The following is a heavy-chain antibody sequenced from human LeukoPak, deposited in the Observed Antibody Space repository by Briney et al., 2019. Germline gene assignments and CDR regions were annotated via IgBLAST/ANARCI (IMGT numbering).Heavy chain of an antibody. CDR2: ISSSSRTI. CDR3: ARSREQWLVFGY. J-gene: IGHJ4*02. Sequence: PGGSLRLSCAASGXTFSSYSVNWVRQAPGKGLEWVSHISSSSRTIYYADSVKGRFTVSRDNAKDSVYLQMNSLRDEDTAVYYCARSREQWLVFGYWGQGTLVTVSS. CDR1: GXTFSSYS. V-gene: IGHV3-48*02. D-gene: IGHD6-19*01.